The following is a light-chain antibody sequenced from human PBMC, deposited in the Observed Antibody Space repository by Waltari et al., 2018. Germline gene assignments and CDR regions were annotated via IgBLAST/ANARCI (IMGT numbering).Light chain of an antibody. CDR3: QQYYSTPRT. V-gene: IGKV1-NL1*01. CDR1: QDISNS. Sequence: DIKMTQSQSSLSASLGDRVTNTCRSSQDISNSLVWYQHRPGKAPYLLLYSASRLASGVPSRFSGGGSGTDYTLIITSLQPEDSATYYCQQYYSTPRTFGQGTKVEI. CDR2: SAS. J-gene: IGKJ1*01.